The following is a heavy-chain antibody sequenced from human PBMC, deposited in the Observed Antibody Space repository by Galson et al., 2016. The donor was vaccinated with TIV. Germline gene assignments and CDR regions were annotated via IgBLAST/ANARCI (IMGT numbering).Heavy chain of an antibody. CDR1: GFSLSTSGVA. CDR3: AHRRSVASAVLDAFDI. V-gene: IGHV2-5*02. CDR2: IYWDDDK. D-gene: IGHD2-2*01. J-gene: IGHJ3*02. Sequence: PALVKPTQTLTLTCTFSGFSLSTSGVAVGWIRQPPGKALEWLALIYWDDDKRYRPSLKSRLTITKDTPKNQLLLTVTNLDPEDTATYYCAHRRSVASAVLDAFDIWGPGTVVTVSS.